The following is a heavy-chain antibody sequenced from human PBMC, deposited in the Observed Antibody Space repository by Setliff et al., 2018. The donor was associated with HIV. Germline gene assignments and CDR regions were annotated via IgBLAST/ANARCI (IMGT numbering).Heavy chain of an antibody. V-gene: IGHV3-21*01. J-gene: IGHJ6*03. CDR3: ARVVGYSGYDFGYMDV. CDR1: GFTFSSYS. Sequence: LRLSCAASGFTFSSYSMNWVRQAPGKGLECVSSISSSSYIYYADSAKGRFTISRDNAKDSLYLQMNSLRAEDTAVYYCARVVGYSGYDFGYMDVWGKGTTVTVSS. D-gene: IGHD5-12*01. CDR2: ISSSSYI.